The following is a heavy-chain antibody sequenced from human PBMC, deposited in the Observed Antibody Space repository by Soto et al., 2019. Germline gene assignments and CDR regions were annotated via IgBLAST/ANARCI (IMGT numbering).Heavy chain of an antibody. CDR2: ISAYNGNT. V-gene: IGHV1-18*01. Sequence: ASVKVSCKASGYTFTSYGISWVRQAPGQGLEWMGWISAYNGNTNYAQKLQGRVTMTTDTSTSTAYMELRSLRSDDTAVYYCARGGPRGSSSTYYYYYGMDVWGQGTTVTVSS. CDR1: GYTFTSYG. CDR3: ARGGPRGSSSTYYYYYGMDV. J-gene: IGHJ6*02. D-gene: IGHD6-6*01.